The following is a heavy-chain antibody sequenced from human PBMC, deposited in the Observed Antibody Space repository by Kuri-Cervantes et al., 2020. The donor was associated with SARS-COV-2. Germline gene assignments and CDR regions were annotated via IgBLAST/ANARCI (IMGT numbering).Heavy chain of an antibody. Sequence: SETLSLTCTVSGGSISSSSYYWGWIRQPPGKGLEWIGSIYHSGSTYYNPSLKSRVTISVDTSKSQFSLRLNSVTAADTAVYYCARGGCGGDCSLDYWGQGTLVTVSS. CDR2: IYHSGST. D-gene: IGHD2-21*02. CDR3: ARGGCGGDCSLDY. J-gene: IGHJ4*02. CDR1: GGSISSSSYY. V-gene: IGHV4-39*07.